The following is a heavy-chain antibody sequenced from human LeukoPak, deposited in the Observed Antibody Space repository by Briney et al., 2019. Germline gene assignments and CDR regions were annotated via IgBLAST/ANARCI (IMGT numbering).Heavy chain of an antibody. Sequence: SETLSLTCAVSGGPFSDYYGSWIRQPPGKGLEWIGEINHSGSTKYNPSLKSRVTISVDTSKNQFSLKLSSVTAADTTVYYCARRIVSVPAIQEGNWLDPWGQGTLVTVSS. J-gene: IGHJ5*02. V-gene: IGHV4-34*01. CDR3: ARRIVSVPAIQEGNWLDP. CDR1: GGPFSDYY. D-gene: IGHD2-21*02. CDR2: INHSGST.